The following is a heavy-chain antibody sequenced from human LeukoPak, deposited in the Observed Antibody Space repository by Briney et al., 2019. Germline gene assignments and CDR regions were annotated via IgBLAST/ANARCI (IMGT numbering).Heavy chain of an antibody. J-gene: IGHJ5*02. CDR3: ARGQSPFWSGYYWPTDP. Sequence: ASVTVSFTASGYTFTIYDINWVRPATGQGLEWMGWMNPNSGNTGYAQKFQGRVTMTRNTSISTAYMELSSLRSEDTAVYYCARGQSPFWSGYYWPTDPWGQGTLVTVSS. D-gene: IGHD3-3*01. V-gene: IGHV1-8*01. CDR1: GYTFTIYD. CDR2: MNPNSGNT.